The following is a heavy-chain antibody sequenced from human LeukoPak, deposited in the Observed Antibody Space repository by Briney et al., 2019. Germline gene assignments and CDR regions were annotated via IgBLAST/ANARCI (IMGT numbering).Heavy chain of an antibody. J-gene: IGHJ6*04. CDR1: GFTFSSYW. V-gene: IGHV3-7*01. CDR3: ARGKYYYGSGSFTPVDV. Sequence: GGSLRLPCAASGFTFSSYWMSWVRQAPGKGLEWVANIKQGGSEKYYVDSVKGRFTISRDNAKNSLYLQMNSLRAEDTAVYYCARGKYYYGSGSFTPVDVWGKGTTVTVSS. D-gene: IGHD3-10*01. CDR2: IKQGGSEK.